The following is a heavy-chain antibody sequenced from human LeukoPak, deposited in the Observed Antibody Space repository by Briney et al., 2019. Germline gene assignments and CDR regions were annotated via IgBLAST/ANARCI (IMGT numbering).Heavy chain of an antibody. Sequence: GGSLRLSCAASGFTFSSYEMNWVRQAPGKGLEWVSYISSSGSTIYYADSVKGRFTISRDNSKNTLYLQMNSLRAEDTAIYYCAKQSEGYFDSRSYYYYFDYWGQGTLVTVSS. CDR1: GFTFSSYE. V-gene: IGHV3-48*03. CDR3: AKQSEGYFDSRSYYYYFDY. J-gene: IGHJ4*02. D-gene: IGHD3-22*01. CDR2: ISSSGSTI.